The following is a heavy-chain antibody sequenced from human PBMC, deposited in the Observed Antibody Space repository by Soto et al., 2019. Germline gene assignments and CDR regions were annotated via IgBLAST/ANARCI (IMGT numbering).Heavy chain of an antibody. D-gene: IGHD2-2*01. V-gene: IGHV3-23*01. Sequence: GGSLRLSCAASGFTFSSYAMSWVRQAPGKGLEWVSAISGSGGSTYYADSVKGRFTISRDNSKNTLYLQMNSLRAEDTAVYYYAKAGGYCSSTSCYPYWGQGTLVTVSS. CDR1: GFTFSSYA. CDR2: ISGSGGST. J-gene: IGHJ4*02. CDR3: AKAGGYCSSTSCYPY.